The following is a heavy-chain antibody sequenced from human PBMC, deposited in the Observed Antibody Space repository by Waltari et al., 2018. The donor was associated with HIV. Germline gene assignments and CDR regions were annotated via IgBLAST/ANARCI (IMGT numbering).Heavy chain of an antibody. J-gene: IGHJ4*02. D-gene: IGHD6-19*01. CDR3: AGSVSGTVGYFDY. Sequence: QVQLEESGPGLVKPSETLSLTCGVSGGSVNSFYWSWIRQVPGKGLQWLGYVYYTGVTNYRPSLKGRVTISIQTSKSQFSLKLNSVTPADTAVYYCAGSVSGTVGYFDYWGPGTSVTVSS. CDR2: VYYTGVT. V-gene: IGHV4-59*02. CDR1: GGSVNSFY.